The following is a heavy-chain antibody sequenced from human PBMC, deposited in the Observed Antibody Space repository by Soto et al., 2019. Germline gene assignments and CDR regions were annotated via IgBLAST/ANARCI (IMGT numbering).Heavy chain of an antibody. V-gene: IGHV3-11*01. CDR3: AREVRTSGWFRRLDS. J-gene: IGHJ4*02. CDR2: ISGGGSTT. CDR1: GFTFNDYY. D-gene: IGHD6-19*01. Sequence: PGWSLRLSCAVSGFTFNDYYMSWIRQAPGKGLEWISYISGGGSTTYHADSVRGRFTISRDNAKNSLFLQMNSLRAEDTAVYYCAREVRTSGWFRRLDSWGQGILVTVSS.